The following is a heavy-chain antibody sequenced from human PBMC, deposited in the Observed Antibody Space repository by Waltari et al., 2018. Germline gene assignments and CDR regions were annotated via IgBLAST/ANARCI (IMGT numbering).Heavy chain of an antibody. V-gene: IGHV3-30*03. Sequence: GGGGGGVVQAGRFPAPSGWGPGITFGTFCMNWVRQAPGKGLEWVAVIAYIGSDIYYADSVRGRFTISRDNSKDTVYLQMDSLRSEDTTVYYCATDLARNIGERYYFERWGHGTLVTVSS. D-gene: IGHD3-10*01. CDR2: IAYIGSDI. CDR1: GITFGTFC. J-gene: IGHJ4*01. CDR3: ATDLARNIGERYYFER.